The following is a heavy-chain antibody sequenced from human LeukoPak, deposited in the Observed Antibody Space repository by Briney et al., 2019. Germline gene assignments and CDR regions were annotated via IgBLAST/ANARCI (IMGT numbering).Heavy chain of an antibody. CDR1: GFTFSSYA. Sequence: PGGSLRLSCAASGFTFSSYAMSWVRQAPGKGLEWVSAISGSGGSTYYADSVKGRFTISRDNSKNTLYLQMNSLRAEDTAVYYCAKGSCSSTSCYTGSWGQGTLVTVSS. V-gene: IGHV3-23*01. J-gene: IGHJ5*02. D-gene: IGHD2-2*02. CDR3: AKGSCSSTSCYTGS. CDR2: ISGSGGST.